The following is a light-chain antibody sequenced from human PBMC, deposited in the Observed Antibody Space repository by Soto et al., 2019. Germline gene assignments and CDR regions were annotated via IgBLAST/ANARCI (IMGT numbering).Light chain of an antibody. CDR1: QSSANY. V-gene: IGKV1-39*01. CDR3: QQSFRVPNT. CDR2: GAS. J-gene: IGKJ2*01. Sequence: DIQMTQSPSSLSASVGDRVTITCRASQSSANYLNWYQQTPGKAPKVLIYGASSLQSGVPSRFSGSGSGTDFTLTINSLQPEDFATYYCQQSFRVPNTFGQGTKLEIK.